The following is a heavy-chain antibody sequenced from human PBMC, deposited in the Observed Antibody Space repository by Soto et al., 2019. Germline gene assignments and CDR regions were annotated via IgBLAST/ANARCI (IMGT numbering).Heavy chain of an antibody. CDR3: AREVYSNSDDDGFDI. Sequence: EVQLVESGGGLVQPGGSLRLSCGASGFTFSSHWMHWVRQAPGKGLMWVSRINTDGRATSYADSVKGRFTISRDNAKKTLYLQINSLRVEATARYFCAREVYSNSDDDGFDIWGQGTMVTVSP. CDR1: GFTFSSHW. CDR2: INTDGRAT. D-gene: IGHD4-4*01. J-gene: IGHJ3*02. V-gene: IGHV3-74*01.